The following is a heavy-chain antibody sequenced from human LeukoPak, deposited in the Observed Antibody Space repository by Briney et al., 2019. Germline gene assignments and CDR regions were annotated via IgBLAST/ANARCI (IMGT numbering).Heavy chain of an antibody. V-gene: IGHV3-23*01. CDR3: ANAKGSSGSGSSWDN. D-gene: IGHD2-15*01. CDR1: GFTFCSYS. CDR2: IRGSGSNS. J-gene: IGHJ4*02. Sequence: GGSLRLSCAASGFTFCSYSMSWVRPAPGKGRGWGSTIRGSGSNSYYADSVEGRFTISRDNSKNTLYLQMNSLRSEDTAIYYCANAKGSSGSGSSWDNWGQGTLVTVSS.